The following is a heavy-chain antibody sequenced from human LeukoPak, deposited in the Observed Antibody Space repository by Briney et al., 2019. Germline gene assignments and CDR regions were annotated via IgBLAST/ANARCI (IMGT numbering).Heavy chain of an antibody. D-gene: IGHD6-19*01. Sequence: GGSLRLSCAASGFTFGSYAMYWVRQAPGKGLEWVSGIFGSGGSPHYADSVKGRFTISRDNSKDTVYLQMNSLRVEDTAVYYCGKTTTGYSSGRYPGWPVDYWGQGTLVTVSS. V-gene: IGHV3-23*01. CDR1: GFTFGSYA. J-gene: IGHJ4*02. CDR2: IFGSGGSP. CDR3: GKTTTGYSSGRYPGWPVDY.